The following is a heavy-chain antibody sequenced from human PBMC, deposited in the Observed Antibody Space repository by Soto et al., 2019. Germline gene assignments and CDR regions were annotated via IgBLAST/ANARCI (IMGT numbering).Heavy chain of an antibody. V-gene: IGHV3-23*01. CDR3: AKDRHAGNFDY. CDR1: GFTFNNYA. J-gene: IGHJ4*02. CDR2: ISNTGGGT. Sequence: EVQLLDSGGGLVQPGGSLGLSCAASGFTFNNYAMNWVRQAPGMGLEWVATISNTGGGTYYADSVKGRFTISRDNSKNTLYLQMSSLRVEDTAVYYCAKDRHAGNFDYWGQGTQVTVSS.